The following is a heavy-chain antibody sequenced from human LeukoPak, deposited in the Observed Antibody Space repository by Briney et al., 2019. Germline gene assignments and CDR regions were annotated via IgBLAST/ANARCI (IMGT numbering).Heavy chain of an antibody. V-gene: IGHV1-69*06. CDR2: IIPIFGTA. J-gene: IGHJ6*04. D-gene: IGHD2-2*01. CDR1: GGTFSSYA. CDR3: ARISLGYCSSTSCYAAVYYYGMDV. Sequence: SVKVSCKASGGTFSSYAISWARQAPGQGLEWMGGIIPIFGTANYAQKFQGRVTITADKSTSTAYMELSSLRSEDTAVYYCARISLGYCSSTSCYAAVYYYGMDVWGKGTTVTVSS.